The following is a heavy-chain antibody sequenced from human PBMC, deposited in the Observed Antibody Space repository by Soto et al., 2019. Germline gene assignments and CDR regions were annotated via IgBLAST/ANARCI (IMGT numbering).Heavy chain of an antibody. Sequence: QLQLQGSGPGLVQPSETLSLTCTVSGDSVGNALYFSGWVRQPPGKGLEWIANTYFRGNTYYNPSLTRRVTISLATANSQCSLNLRSVTAADTAVYFCVRVHQRYIWFDPWGQGSLVTVSS. CDR2: TYFRGNT. J-gene: IGHJ5*02. D-gene: IGHD2-2*01. CDR1: GDSVGNALYF. V-gene: IGHV4-39*01. CDR3: VRVHQRYIWFDP.